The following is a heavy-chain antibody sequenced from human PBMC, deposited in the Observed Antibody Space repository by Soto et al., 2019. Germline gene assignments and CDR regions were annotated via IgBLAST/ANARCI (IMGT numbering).Heavy chain of an antibody. CDR2: IIPILGIA. CDR3: ARDLSYGETTGFDY. J-gene: IGHJ4*02. V-gene: IGHV1-69*04. D-gene: IGHD4-17*01. CDR1: GGTLSSYT. Sequence: ASVKVSCKASGGTLSSYTISWVRQAPGQGLEWMGRIIPILGIANYAQKFQGRVTITADKSTSTAYMELSSLRSEDTAVYYCARDLSYGETTGFDYWGQGTLVTVSS.